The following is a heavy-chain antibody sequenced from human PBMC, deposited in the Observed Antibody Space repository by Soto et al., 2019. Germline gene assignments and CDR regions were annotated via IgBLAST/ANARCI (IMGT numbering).Heavy chain of an antibody. V-gene: IGHV5-51*01. J-gene: IGHJ6*02. D-gene: IGHD6-13*01. Sequence: GESLKLYCKGSGDSFTSYWIGWVRQMPGKGLEWMGIIYPGDSDTRYSPSFQGQVTISADKSINTTYLQWSSLKASDTAIYYCARQAAAGKYYYAMDVWGQGTKVTV. CDR3: ARQAAAGKYYYAMDV. CDR1: GDSFTSYW. CDR2: IYPGDSDT.